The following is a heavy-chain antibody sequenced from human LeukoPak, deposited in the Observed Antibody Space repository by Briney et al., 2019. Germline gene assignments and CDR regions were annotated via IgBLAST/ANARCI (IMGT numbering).Heavy chain of an antibody. D-gene: IGHD5-18*01. CDR3: ARDLPRGYSYGYNYFEY. V-gene: IGHV3-21*01. J-gene: IGHJ4*02. CDR1: GFTFSTYS. Sequence: GGSLRLSCAASGFTFSTYSMNWVRQAPGKGLEWVSSISSGSSYICYADSVKGRFTISRDNAKNSLYLQMNSLRAEDTAVYYCARDLPRGYSYGYNYFEYWGQGTLVTVSS. CDR2: ISSGSSYI.